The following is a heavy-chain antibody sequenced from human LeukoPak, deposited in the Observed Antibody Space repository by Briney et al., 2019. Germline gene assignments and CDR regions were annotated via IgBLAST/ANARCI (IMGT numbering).Heavy chain of an antibody. V-gene: IGHV3-30*18. Sequence: GGSLRLSCAASGFTFSSSGMHWVRQAPGKGLEWVAVISYDGRSKYYGDSVKGRFTISRDNSKDTLYLQMNSLRAEDSAVYYCAKDLGYYSSYYYGMDVWGQGTTLTVSS. CDR1: GFTFSSSG. CDR3: AKDLGYYSSYYYGMDV. J-gene: IGHJ6*02. D-gene: IGHD2/OR15-2a*01. CDR2: ISYDGRSK.